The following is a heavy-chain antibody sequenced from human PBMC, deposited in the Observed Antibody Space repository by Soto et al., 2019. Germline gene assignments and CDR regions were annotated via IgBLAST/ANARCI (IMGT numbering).Heavy chain of an antibody. J-gene: IGHJ6*04. CDR1: GFSSDDYA. CDR2: IYWASSRI. D-gene: IGHD2-21*01. CDR3: TKDMTAGGAGV. Sequence: EVQLVESGGGLVQPGGSLTLSCAASGFSSDDYAMHWVRQAPGKGLEWVSGIYWASSRIGYADSVKGRFTTSRDNAKNSLYLQMNSLRVDDTALYYCTKDMTAGGAGVWGKGTMVTVSS. V-gene: IGHV3-9*02.